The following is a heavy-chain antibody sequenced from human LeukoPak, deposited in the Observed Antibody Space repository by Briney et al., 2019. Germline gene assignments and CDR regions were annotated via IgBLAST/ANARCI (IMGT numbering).Heavy chain of an antibody. J-gene: IGHJ4*02. V-gene: IGHV4-38-2*01. CDR1: GYSISNAYY. Sequence: SETLSLTCAVSGYSISNAYYWGWIRQPPGKGLEWIASMYHRGSTYYNPSLKSRVTISVDTSKNQFSLKLNSVTAADTAVYYCVRHPRYSTGWAIDYWGQGTLVTVSS. CDR3: VRHPRYSTGWAIDY. D-gene: IGHD6-19*01. CDR2: MYHRGST.